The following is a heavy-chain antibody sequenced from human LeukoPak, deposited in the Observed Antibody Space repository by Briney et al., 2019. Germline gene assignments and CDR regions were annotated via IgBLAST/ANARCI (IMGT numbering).Heavy chain of an antibody. V-gene: IGHV3-7*01. CDR2: IKQDGSEK. Sequence: GGSLRLSCAASGFTFSSYAMSWVRQAPGKGLEWVANIKQDGSEKYYVDSVKGRFTISRDNAKNSLYLQMNSLGAEDTAVYYCARGVRYDTDGYLAYYFDFWGQGTLVTVSS. CDR1: GFTFSSYA. J-gene: IGHJ4*02. CDR3: ARGVRYDTDGYLAYYFDF. D-gene: IGHD2-8*01.